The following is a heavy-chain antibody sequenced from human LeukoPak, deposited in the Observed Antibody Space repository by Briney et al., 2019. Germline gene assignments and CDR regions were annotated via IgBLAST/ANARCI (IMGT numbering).Heavy chain of an antibody. CDR3: AKDINFQGGYFDY. J-gene: IGHJ4*02. V-gene: IGHV3-9*01. CDR2: ISWNNGSI. D-gene: IGHD3-10*01. CDR1: GFTFSSYA. Sequence: LRLSCAASGFTFSSYAMHWVRQAPGKGLEWVSGISWNNGSIGYADSVKGRFTISRDNAKNSLYLQMNSLRAEDTALYYCAKDINFQGGYFDYWGQGTLVTVSS.